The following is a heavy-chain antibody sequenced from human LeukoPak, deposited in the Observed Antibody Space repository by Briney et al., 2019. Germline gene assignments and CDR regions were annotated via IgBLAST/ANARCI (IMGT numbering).Heavy chain of an antibody. J-gene: IGHJ4*02. CDR3: ARDPRAALAY. Sequence: PGGSLRLSCAASGFTFSDYYMSWIRQAPGKGLEWVSHFSSSGSTVYYADSVKGRFTISRDNAKNSLYLQMNSLRAEDTAVYYCARDPRAALAYWGQGTLVTVSS. V-gene: IGHV3-11*01. D-gene: IGHD6-6*01. CDR1: GFTFSDYY. CDR2: FSSSGSTV.